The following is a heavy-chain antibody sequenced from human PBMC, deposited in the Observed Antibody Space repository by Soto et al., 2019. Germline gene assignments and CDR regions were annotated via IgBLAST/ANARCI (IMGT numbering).Heavy chain of an antibody. CDR2: IAYDGRKT. CDR1: GFTFSNYG. CDR3: VKIYYDSYTSPFDY. J-gene: IGHJ4*02. D-gene: IGHD3-22*01. V-gene: IGHV3-30*18. Sequence: QVQLVESGGGVVQPGTSLRLSCAASGFTFSNYGMHWVRQAPGKGLEWVAIIAYDGRKTYYADSVKGRFTISRDNSKNTLDLQMNSLRAEDTAVYHCVKIYYDSYTSPFDYWGQGTLVTVSS.